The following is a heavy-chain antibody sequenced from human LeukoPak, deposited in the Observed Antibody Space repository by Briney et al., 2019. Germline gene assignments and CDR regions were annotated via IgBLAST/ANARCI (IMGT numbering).Heavy chain of an antibody. CDR1: GASISTSY. Sequence: PSETLSLTCTVSGASISTSYWYWIRQPPGKGLEWIGYIHYSGDINYNPSLKSRVTISAYTSKNQLSLKLSSETAADTAVYYCARVGCSGGSCYPDYWGQGTLVTASS. D-gene: IGHD2-15*01. J-gene: IGHJ4*02. V-gene: IGHV4-59*01. CDR2: IHYSGDI. CDR3: ARVGCSGGSCYPDY.